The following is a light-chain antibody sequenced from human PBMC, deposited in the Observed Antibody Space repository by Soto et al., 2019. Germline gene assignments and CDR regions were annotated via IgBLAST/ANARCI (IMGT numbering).Light chain of an antibody. CDR1: STNIGAGYD. Sequence: QSALTQPPSVSGAPGQRVTISCAGGSTNIGAGYDVHWYQHFPGTAPKLLIYGTTSRPSGVPDRFSASKSDTSASLAITGLQAEDEADYYCQTYDSSLRGVLFGGGTQVTVL. CDR2: GTT. J-gene: IGLJ3*02. CDR3: QTYDSSLRGVL. V-gene: IGLV1-40*01.